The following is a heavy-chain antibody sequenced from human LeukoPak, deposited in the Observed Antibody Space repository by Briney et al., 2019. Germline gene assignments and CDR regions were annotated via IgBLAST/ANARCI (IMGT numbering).Heavy chain of an antibody. D-gene: IGHD4-23*01. CDR3: ARARSTVGYFDY. CDR2: IYTSGST. Sequence: SETLSLTCTVSGGSISSYYWSWIRQPAGKGLEWIWRIYTSGSTNYNPSLKSRVTISVDKSKNQFSLKLSSVTAADTAVYYCARARSTVGYFDYWGQGTLVTVSS. CDR1: GGSISSYY. V-gene: IGHV4-4*07. J-gene: IGHJ4*02.